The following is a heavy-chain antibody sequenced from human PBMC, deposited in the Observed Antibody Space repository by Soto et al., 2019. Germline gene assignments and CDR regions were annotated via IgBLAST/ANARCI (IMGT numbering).Heavy chain of an antibody. CDR2: ISAYNGNT. D-gene: IGHD6-13*01. V-gene: IGHV1-18*01. CDR3: AGDLRIAAPGTTMSEYFQH. Sequence: ASVKVSCKASGYTFTSYGISWVRQAPGQGLEWMGWISAYNGNTNYAQKLQGRVTMTTDTSTSTAYMELRSLRSDDTAVYYCAGDLRIAAPGTTMSEYFQHWGQGTLVTVSS. CDR1: GYTFTSYG. J-gene: IGHJ1*01.